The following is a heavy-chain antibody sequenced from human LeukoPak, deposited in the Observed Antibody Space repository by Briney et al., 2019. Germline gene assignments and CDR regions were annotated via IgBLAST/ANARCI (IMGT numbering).Heavy chain of an antibody. Sequence: PSETLSLTCTVSGGSISSYYWSWIRQPVGKGLEWIGRIYTSGSTNYNPSLKSRVTMSVDTSKNQFSLKLSSVTAADTAVYYCARDFYFTKTQNYDILTGYYTGFDYWGQGTLVTVSS. J-gene: IGHJ4*02. V-gene: IGHV4-4*07. CDR3: ARDFYFTKTQNYDILTGYYTGFDY. CDR2: IYTSGST. CDR1: GGSISSYY. D-gene: IGHD3-9*01.